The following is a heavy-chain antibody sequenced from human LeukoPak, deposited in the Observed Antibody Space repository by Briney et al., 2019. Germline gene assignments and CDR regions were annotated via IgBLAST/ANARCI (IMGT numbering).Heavy chain of an antibody. J-gene: IGHJ4*02. V-gene: IGHV3-23*01. Sequence: GGALRLSCAASGFTFSSYAMSWGRQAPGNGLKWGSAISGSGGSTYYADSVNGRVTISRDNYKNKMYLKMKRMRAEDTAVYYCAKIGYCSSTSCLGPLDYWGQGTLVTVSS. D-gene: IGHD2-2*01. CDR3: AKIGYCSSTSCLGPLDY. CDR2: ISGSGGST. CDR1: GFTFSSYA.